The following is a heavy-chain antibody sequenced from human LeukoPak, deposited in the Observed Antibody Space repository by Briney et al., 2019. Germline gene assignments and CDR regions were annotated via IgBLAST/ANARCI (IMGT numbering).Heavy chain of an antibody. Sequence: SETLSLTCAVSGGSVSSSSYFWGWIRQPPGKGLEWIGSIYYSGSTYYNPSLKSRVTISVDTSKNQFSLKLASVTAADTAVYYRARSGNYLDWGQGTLVTASS. D-gene: IGHD1-26*01. J-gene: IGHJ4*02. CDR3: ARSGNYLD. CDR1: GGSVSSSSYF. V-gene: IGHV4-39*01. CDR2: IYYSGST.